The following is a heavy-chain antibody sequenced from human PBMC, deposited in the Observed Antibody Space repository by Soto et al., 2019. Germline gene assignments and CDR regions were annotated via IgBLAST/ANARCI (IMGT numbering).Heavy chain of an antibody. D-gene: IGHD5-12*01. J-gene: IGHJ1*01. CDR3: MAVGAITPGKPAAEYFQH. V-gene: IGHV3-73*01. Sequence: GGSLRLSCAASGFTFSGSAMHWVRQASGKGLEWVGRIRSKANSYATAYAASVKGRFTISRDDSKNTAYLQMNSLKTEDTAVYYCMAVGAITPGKPAAEYFQHWGQGTLVTVSS. CDR2: IRSKANSYAT. CDR1: GFTFSGSA.